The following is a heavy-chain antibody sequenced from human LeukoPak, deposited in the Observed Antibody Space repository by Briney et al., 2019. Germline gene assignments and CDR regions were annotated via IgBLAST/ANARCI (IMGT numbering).Heavy chain of an antibody. CDR3: ATDTSSSPLSPLDY. CDR2: ISIAGSST. CDR1: GFTFRTYW. D-gene: IGHD6-6*01. V-gene: IGHV3-74*01. J-gene: IGHJ4*02. Sequence: GGSLRLSCAASGFTFRTYWMHWVRQAPGKGLVWVSRISIAGSSTSYADSVKGRFTISRDNAKNTVYLQMNSLRAEDTAVYYCATDTSSSPLSPLDYWGQGTLVTVSS.